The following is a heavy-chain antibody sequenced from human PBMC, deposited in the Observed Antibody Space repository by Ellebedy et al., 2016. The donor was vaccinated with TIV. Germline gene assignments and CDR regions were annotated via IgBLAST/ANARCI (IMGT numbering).Heavy chain of an antibody. D-gene: IGHD4-17*01. CDR1: GGTFNSYA. J-gene: IGHJ4*02. Sequence: AASVKVSCKASGGTFNSYAIGWVRQAPGPGLAWMGAIISILDIPNYARKFQGRLTITADESSSTVYMELSGLRAEDTAVYYCATEGDYGDDVVDSWGQGTLVTVSS. V-gene: IGHV1-69*10. CDR2: IISILDIP. CDR3: ATEGDYGDDVVDS.